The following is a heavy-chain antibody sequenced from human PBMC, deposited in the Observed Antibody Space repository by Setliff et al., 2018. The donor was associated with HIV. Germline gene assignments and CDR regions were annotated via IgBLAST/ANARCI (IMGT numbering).Heavy chain of an antibody. V-gene: IGHV3-33*06. CDR3: AKADTSGYDLNFDY. Sequence: GGSLRLSCAASGFSFSSYAMHWVRQTPGKGLEWVAIIFHDGSNKYYADSVKGRFTISRDNSKNTLYLQMNSLGAEDTAVYYCAKADTSGYDLNFDYWGQGTLVTVSS. CDR1: GFSFSSYA. D-gene: IGHD5-12*01. J-gene: IGHJ4*02. CDR2: IFHDGSNK.